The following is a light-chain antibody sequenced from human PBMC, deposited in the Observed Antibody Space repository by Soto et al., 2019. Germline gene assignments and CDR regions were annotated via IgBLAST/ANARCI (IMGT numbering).Light chain of an antibody. CDR3: RQYDKWPHT. V-gene: IGKV3-15*01. CDR1: QTLSRN. J-gene: IGKJ2*01. CDR2: YAS. Sequence: EMVMTQSPATLSVSPGERATLSCRASQTLSRNLAWYQQQPGQAPRLLIFYASTRATGIPARFSGSGSGTDFTLTISSLQSEAFAVYYCRQYDKWPHTFGQGTKLEIK.